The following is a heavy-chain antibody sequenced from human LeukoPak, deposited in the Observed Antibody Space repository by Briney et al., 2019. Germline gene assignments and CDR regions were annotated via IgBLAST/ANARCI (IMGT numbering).Heavy chain of an antibody. D-gene: IGHD3-10*01. Sequence: SETLSLTCTVSGGSISSGTYYWNWIRQPAGKGLEWIGRVYTSGNTNYNPSLKSRVTISVDTSKSQFSLKLSSVTAADTAVYYCARVLYGSGSHNYYYYMDVWGKGTTVTISS. CDR3: ARVLYGSGSHNYYYYMDV. J-gene: IGHJ6*03. CDR1: GGSISSGTYY. CDR2: VYTSGNT. V-gene: IGHV4-61*02.